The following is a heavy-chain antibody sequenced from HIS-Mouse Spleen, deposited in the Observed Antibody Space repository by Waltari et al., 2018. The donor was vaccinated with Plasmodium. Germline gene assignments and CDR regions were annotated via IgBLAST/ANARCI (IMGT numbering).Heavy chain of an antibody. Sequence: QVQLQESGPGLVKPSETLSLTCTVPGGAISSYYWSWIRQPTGKGLEWIGYIYYSGSTNYNPALKSLVTISVDTSKNQFSLKLSSVTAADTAVYYCARDGYSSSWYPFDIWGQGTMVTVSS. CDR2: IYYSGST. V-gene: IGHV4-59*01. CDR1: GGAISSYY. D-gene: IGHD6-13*01. J-gene: IGHJ3*02. CDR3: ARDGYSSSWYPFDI.